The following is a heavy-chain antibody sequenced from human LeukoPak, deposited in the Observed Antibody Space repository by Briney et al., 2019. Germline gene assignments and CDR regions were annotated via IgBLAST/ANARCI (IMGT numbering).Heavy chain of an antibody. D-gene: IGHD3-16*01. CDR2: ISSDGSTT. J-gene: IGHJ4*02. V-gene: IGHV3-48*03. CDR3: ARDIRGNCFDS. Sequence: GGSLRLSCAASGFTFSTSVMHWVRQAPGKGLEWISLISSDGSTTYYADSVKGRFTISRDNSKNSLFLQMHSLTPEDTAVYYCARDIRGNCFDSWGQGTLVTVSS. CDR1: GFTFSTSV.